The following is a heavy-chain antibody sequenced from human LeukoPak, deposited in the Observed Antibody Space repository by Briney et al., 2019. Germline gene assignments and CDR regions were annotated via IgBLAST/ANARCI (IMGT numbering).Heavy chain of an antibody. J-gene: IGHJ4*02. V-gene: IGHV1-69*04. D-gene: IGHD3-3*02. Sequence: GASVKVSCKASGGTFSSYAISWVRQAPGQGLEWMGRIIPILGIANYAQKFQGRVTITADKSTSTAYMELSSLRSEDTAVYYCARDGASLGHFWSGYYVYWGQGTLVTVSS. CDR3: ARDGASLGHFWSGYYVY. CDR1: GGTFSSYA. CDR2: IIPILGIA.